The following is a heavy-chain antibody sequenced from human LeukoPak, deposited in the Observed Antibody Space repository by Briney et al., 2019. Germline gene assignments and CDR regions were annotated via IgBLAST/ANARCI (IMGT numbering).Heavy chain of an antibody. J-gene: IGHJ3*02. D-gene: IGHD1-1*01. V-gene: IGHV4-59*01. CDR1: GDSLSKYF. CDR2: IHYSGST. Sequence: SETLSLTCSVSGDSLSKYFWSWIRKSPGKGLEWIGYIHYSGSTNYNPSLKNRVTMSVDTSKNQFSLKLNSVTAAATAVYYCARFQYKAAFDIWGQGTMDTVSS. CDR3: ARFQYKAAFDI.